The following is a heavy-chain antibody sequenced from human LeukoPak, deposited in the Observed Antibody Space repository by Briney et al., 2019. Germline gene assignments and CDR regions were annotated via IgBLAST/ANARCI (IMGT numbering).Heavy chain of an antibody. CDR3: ARVWQDYSGVDY. J-gene: IGHJ4*02. CDR1: GFTFSAYH. Sequence: GSLRLSCAASGFTFSAYHINWVRQAPGKGLEWISYISTTGTTIHYADSVKGRFAISRDNAKSSLYLQMNSLRDEDTAVYYCARVWQDYSGVDYWGQGTLVTVSS. V-gene: IGHV3-48*02. D-gene: IGHD2-21*01. CDR2: ISTTGTTI.